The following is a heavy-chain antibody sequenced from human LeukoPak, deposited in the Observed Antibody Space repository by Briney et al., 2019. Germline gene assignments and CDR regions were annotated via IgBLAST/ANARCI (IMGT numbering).Heavy chain of an antibody. CDR3: AKDARRTSGWYFFDY. V-gene: IGHV3-53*01. J-gene: IGHJ4*02. CDR2: IYSGSGSNT. D-gene: IGHD6-19*01. Sequence: PGGSLRLSCVASGFTVSSNYMTWVRQAPGKGLQWVSVIYSGSGSNTYYADSVKGRFTISRDNSKNTLYLQMNSLRAEDTAVYFCAKDARRTSGWYFFDYWGQGTLVTVSS. CDR1: GFTVSSNY.